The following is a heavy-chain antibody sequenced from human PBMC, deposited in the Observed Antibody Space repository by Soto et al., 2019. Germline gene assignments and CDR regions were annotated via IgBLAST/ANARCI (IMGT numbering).Heavy chain of an antibody. CDR3: ARALREQAYCGGDCYSGLYYYYGMDV. D-gene: IGHD2-21*02. CDR1: GGTFSSYA. J-gene: IGHJ6*02. CDR2: IIPIFGTA. Sequence: SVKVSCKASGGTFSSYAISWVRQAPGQGLEWMGGIIPIFGTANYAQKFQGRVTITADESTSTAYMELSSLRSDDTAVYYCARALREQAYCGGDCYSGLYYYYGMDVWGQGTTVTVSS. V-gene: IGHV1-69*13.